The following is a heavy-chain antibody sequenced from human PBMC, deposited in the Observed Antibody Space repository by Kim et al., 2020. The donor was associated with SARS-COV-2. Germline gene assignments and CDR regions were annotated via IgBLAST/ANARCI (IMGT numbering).Heavy chain of an antibody. J-gene: IGHJ6*02. D-gene: IGHD3-10*01. Sequence: SVKSRFTISRDNSKNSLYLQMNSLRTEDTALYYCAKGRGSGRVYYYGMDVWGQGTTVTVSS. V-gene: IGHV3-43*01. CDR3: AKGRGSGRVYYYGMDV.